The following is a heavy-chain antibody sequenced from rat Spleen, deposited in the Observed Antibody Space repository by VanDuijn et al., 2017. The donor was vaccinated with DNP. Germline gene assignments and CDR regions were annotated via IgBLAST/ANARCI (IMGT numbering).Heavy chain of an antibody. CDR1: GFTFSDSY. CDR3: TKTGGNWVAH. J-gene: IGHJ3*01. V-gene: IGHV5-20*01. CDR2: ISYDGRST. Sequence: EVRLVESGGDLVQPGRSLKLSCAASGFTFSDSYMAWVRQAPTKGLEWVASISYDGRSTYYRDSVKGRFTISIDNAKSSLYLQMDSLRSEDTATYYCTKTGGNWVAHWGQGTLVTVSS. D-gene: IGHD1-11*01.